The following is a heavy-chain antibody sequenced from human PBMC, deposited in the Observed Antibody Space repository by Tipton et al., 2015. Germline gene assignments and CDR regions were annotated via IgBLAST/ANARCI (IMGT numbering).Heavy chain of an antibody. D-gene: IGHD3-10*01. V-gene: IGHV1-18*01. CDR1: GYTFTSYG. CDR3: ARDPYYYYGSGSYYSGPYFDY. J-gene: IGHJ4*02. CDR2: INAYNGNT. Sequence: QLVQSGAEVKKPGASVKVSCKASGYTFTSYGISWVRQAPGQGLEWMGWINAYNGNTNYAQKLQGRVTMTTDTSTSTAYMELRSLRSDDPAVYYCARDPYYYYGSGSYYSGPYFDYWGQGTLVTVSS.